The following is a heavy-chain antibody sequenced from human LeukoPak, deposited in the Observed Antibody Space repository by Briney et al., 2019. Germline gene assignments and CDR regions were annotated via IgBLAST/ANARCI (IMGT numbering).Heavy chain of an antibody. J-gene: IGHJ4*02. Sequence: SETLSPTCTVSGGSISSYYWSWIRQPPGKGLEWIGYIYYSGSTNHNPSLKSRVTISVDTSKNQFSLKLSSVTAADTAVYYCARLHSSSWYYLDYWGQGTLVTVSS. D-gene: IGHD6-13*01. CDR3: ARLHSSSWYYLDY. V-gene: IGHV4-59*08. CDR2: IYYSGST. CDR1: GGSISSYY.